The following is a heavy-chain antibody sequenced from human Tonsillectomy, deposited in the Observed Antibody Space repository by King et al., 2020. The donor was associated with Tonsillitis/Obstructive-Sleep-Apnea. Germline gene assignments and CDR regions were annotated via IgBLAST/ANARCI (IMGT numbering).Heavy chain of an antibody. V-gene: IGHV4-34*01. CDR2: INHSGTT. J-gene: IGHJ4*02. D-gene: IGHD3-16*01. CDR1: GGSFSGYY. Sequence: VQLQQWGAGLLKPSETLSLTCAVYGGSFSGYYWNWIRQPPGKGLEWIGEINHSGTTNYNPSLKSRVTISVDTSKNQFSLKLSSVTAADTTVYYCARARSSGDYIWGSYSILDYWGQGTLVTVSS. CDR3: ARARSSGDYIWGSYSILDY.